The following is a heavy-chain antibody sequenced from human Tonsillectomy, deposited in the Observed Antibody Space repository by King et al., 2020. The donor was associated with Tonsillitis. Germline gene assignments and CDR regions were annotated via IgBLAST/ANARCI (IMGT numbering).Heavy chain of an antibody. CDR1: GFIVSSYW. CDR3: ARGNYDHVRTYYYGMDV. V-gene: IGHV3-74*01. Sequence: VQLVESGGGLVQPGGSLRLSCAASGFIVSSYWMHWVRQDPGKGLGWVSGINTDGSSTSYADSVKRRFTISRDSATNTLVLQMNSLRARDTAVYYCARGNYDHVRTYYYGMDVWGQGTTVTVSS. D-gene: IGHD3-16*01. CDR2: INTDGSST. J-gene: IGHJ6*02.